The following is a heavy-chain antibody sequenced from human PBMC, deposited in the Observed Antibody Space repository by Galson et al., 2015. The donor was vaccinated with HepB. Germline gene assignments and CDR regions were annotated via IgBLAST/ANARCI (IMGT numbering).Heavy chain of an antibody. CDR3: TTGTKSGPAYSTGYGDF. Sequence: SLRLSCAASGFTVSNAWMSWVRQAPGKGLEWVGRIKSKSVGGTTEYAAPVKGRFTISRDDSKNTLYLQMNSLRTEDTAVYYCTTGTKSGPAYSTGYGDFWGQVALVTVSS. J-gene: IGHJ4*02. D-gene: IGHD5-18*01. CDR2: IKSKSVGGTT. CDR1: GFTVSNAW. V-gene: IGHV3-15*01.